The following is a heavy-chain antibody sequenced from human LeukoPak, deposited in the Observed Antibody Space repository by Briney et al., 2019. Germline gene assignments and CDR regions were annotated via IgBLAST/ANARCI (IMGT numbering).Heavy chain of an antibody. J-gene: IGHJ4*02. V-gene: IGHV5-51*01. CDR3: ARQYGRPFDY. CDR1: GYTFSSSW. CDR2: NYPGDSDT. D-gene: IGHD4-17*01. Sequence: GESLKISCKGSGYTFSSSWIGWVRQMPGKVLEWMGINYPGDSDTRYSPSFQGQVTISADKSINTAYLQWSSLKATDTGIYYCARQYGRPFDYWGQGTLVTVSS.